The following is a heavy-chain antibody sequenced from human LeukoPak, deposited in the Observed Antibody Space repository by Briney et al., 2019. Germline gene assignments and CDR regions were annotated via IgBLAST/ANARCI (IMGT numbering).Heavy chain of an antibody. J-gene: IGHJ4*02. CDR1: GFPFRSHW. CDR2: LNVDGRSK. V-gene: IGHV3-74*01. Sequence: GGTLRLPCAASGFPFRSHWMHGVPHPPGKGWVWVSRLNVDGRSKSYADSARDRFTISRDNAKYTLYLQMNSLRAEDTAVYYCAREPRTAGSLQTFYWGQGTLVTVSS. D-gene: IGHD6-13*01. CDR3: AREPRTAGSLQTFY.